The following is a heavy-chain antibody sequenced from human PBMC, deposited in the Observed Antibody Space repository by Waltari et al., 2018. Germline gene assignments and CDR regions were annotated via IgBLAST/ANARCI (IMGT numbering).Heavy chain of an antibody. CDR3: ARGLRFGRYYDSSGYYRGKAELGY. CDR2: HNHSVST. J-gene: IGHJ4*02. D-gene: IGHD3-22*01. Sequence: QVQLQQWGAGLLKPSETLSLTCAVSGGSFSGYYWRWHRQPTGTGLEWIGEHNHSVSTTYNPSLKSRVTISVDTSKNQCSLKLSSVTSADTVVYYCARGLRFGRYYDSSGYYRGKAELGYWGQGTLVTVSS. V-gene: IGHV4-34*01. CDR1: GGSFSGYY.